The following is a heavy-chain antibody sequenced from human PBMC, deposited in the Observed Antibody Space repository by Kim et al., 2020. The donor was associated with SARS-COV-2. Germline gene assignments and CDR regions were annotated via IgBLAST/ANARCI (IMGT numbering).Heavy chain of an antibody. V-gene: IGHV1-2*02. Sequence: ASVKVSCKASGYTFTEYYLHWVRQAPGQGLEWMGWINPNNGNTNYAQRFQGRITMSRDTSISIVYMELSSLRFDDTAVYYCANRYKSTWYYFDSWGQGTLVTVSS. D-gene: IGHD6-13*01. J-gene: IGHJ4*02. CDR2: INPNNGNT. CDR1: GYTFTEYY. CDR3: ANRYKSTWYYFDS.